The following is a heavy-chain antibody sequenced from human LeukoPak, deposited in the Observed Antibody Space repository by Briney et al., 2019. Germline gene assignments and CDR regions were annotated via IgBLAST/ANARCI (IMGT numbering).Heavy chain of an antibody. V-gene: IGHV3-23*01. CDR1: GFTFNSRA. J-gene: IGHJ4*02. CDR3: ASPNDYYDNSIYYGTDY. D-gene: IGHD3-22*01. CDR2: ISGSGGST. Sequence: GGSLRLSCAASGFTFNSRAMSWVRQAPGKGLEWVSAISGSGGSTYYAASAQGRFTISRDNSKDTLYLQMNSLRAEDTAVYYCASPNDYYDNSIYYGTDYWGQGTLVTVSS.